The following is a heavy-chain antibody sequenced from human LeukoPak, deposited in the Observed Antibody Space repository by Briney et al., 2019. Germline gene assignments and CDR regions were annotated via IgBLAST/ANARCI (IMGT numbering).Heavy chain of an antibody. CDR3: ARGSYYDASGYVNWYFDL. V-gene: IGHV3-7*01. CDR1: GFPFSNYW. Sequence: GGSLRLSCVASGFPFSNYWMTWVRRSPGKGLEWVASMIQGGSERYYVDSVKGRFTISRGNSKNTLYMQMNSLRAEDTTLYCARGSYYDASGYVNWYFDLWGRGTLVTVSS. J-gene: IGHJ2*01. D-gene: IGHD3-22*01. CDR2: MIQGGSER.